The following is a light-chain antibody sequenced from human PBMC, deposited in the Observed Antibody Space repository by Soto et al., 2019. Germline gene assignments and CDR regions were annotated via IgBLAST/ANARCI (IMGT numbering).Light chain of an antibody. V-gene: IGKV3-20*01. CDR1: QSFSRSY. CDR2: ETS. CDR3: QQYGTSPRT. Sequence: EIVLTQSPGTLSLSPGEIATLYCRGSQSFSRSYLAWYQQKPGQDTRLLIYETSSRDTGIPDRVSGSGSQTDVTLTISRLETEDFAVYYCQQYGTSPRTFGQGTKVDIK. J-gene: IGKJ1*01.